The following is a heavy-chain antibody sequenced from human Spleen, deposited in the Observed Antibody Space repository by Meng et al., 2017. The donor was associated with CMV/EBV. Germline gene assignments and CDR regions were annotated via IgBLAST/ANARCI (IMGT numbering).Heavy chain of an antibody. D-gene: IGHD2-2*01. CDR2: ISWDGGST. CDR1: GFTFDDYA. Sequence: GGSLRLSCAASGFTFDDYAMHWVRQAPGKGLEWVSLISWDGGSTYYADSVKGRFTISRDNAKKSLYLHMNSLIAEDMAVYYCARDIVVVPAAPEDYGMDVWGQGTTVTVSS. J-gene: IGHJ6*02. V-gene: IGHV3-43D*03. CDR3: ARDIVVVPAAPEDYGMDV.